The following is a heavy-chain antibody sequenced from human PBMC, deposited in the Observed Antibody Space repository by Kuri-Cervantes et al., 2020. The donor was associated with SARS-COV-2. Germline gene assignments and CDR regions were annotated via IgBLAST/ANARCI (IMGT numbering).Heavy chain of an antibody. V-gene: IGHV3-49*04. CDR3: TRERSPLDY. Sequence: QTLSLTCAASGFTFSSYAMHWVRQAPGKGLEWVGFIRSKAYGGTTEYAASVKGRFTISRDDSKSIAYLQMNSLKTEDTAVYYCTRERSPLDYWGQGTLVTVSS. D-gene: IGHD1-26*01. J-gene: IGHJ4*02. CDR1: GFTFSSYA. CDR2: IRSKAYGGTT.